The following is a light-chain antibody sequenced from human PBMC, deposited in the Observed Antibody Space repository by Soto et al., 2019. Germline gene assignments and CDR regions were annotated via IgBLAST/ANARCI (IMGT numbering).Light chain of an antibody. V-gene: IGKV3-15*01. Sequence: EIVMTQSPATLSVSPGERATLSCGASQSVSSNLAWYQQKPGQAPRLLIYGASTRATGIPARFSGSGSGTEFTLTISSLQSEDFAVYYCQHYNNWPALYTFGQGTKLEIK. CDR3: QHYNNWPALYT. J-gene: IGKJ2*01. CDR2: GAS. CDR1: QSVSSN.